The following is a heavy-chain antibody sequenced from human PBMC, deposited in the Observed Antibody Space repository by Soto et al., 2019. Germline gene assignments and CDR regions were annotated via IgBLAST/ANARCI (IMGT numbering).Heavy chain of an antibody. CDR1: GFIFTTYA. J-gene: IGHJ3*02. Sequence: PGGSLRLSCAASGFIFTTYAMSWVRQAPGKGLEWVSGISGSGDTTYYADSVRGRFTVSRDNSKNTVYLQMISLKTEDTALYYCAKEDDYGDYADDAFD. CDR3: AKEDDYGDYADDAFD. CDR2: ISGSGDTT. V-gene: IGHV3-23*01. D-gene: IGHD4-17*01.